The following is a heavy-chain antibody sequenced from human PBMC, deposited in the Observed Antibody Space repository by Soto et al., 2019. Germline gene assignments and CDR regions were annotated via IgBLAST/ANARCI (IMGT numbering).Heavy chain of an antibody. Sequence: QVHLVQSGAEVKKPGASVRVSCKASGYTFSNYGISWVRQAPGQGLEWMGWISAYSGKTNYAQSLQGRVTMTTDTSTNTAYMELRSLTSDDTAVYYCARTGELRLDSWGQGTLVTVSS. V-gene: IGHV1-18*01. J-gene: IGHJ4*02. CDR1: GYTFSNYG. CDR3: ARTGELRLDS. D-gene: IGHD1-7*01. CDR2: ISAYSGKT.